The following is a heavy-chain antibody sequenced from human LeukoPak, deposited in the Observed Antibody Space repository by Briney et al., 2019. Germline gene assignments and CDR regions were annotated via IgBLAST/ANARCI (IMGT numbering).Heavy chain of an antibody. CDR3: AKASRLYYGMDV. CDR1: GFTFDDYA. Sequence: PGGSLRLSCAAPGFTFDDYAMHWVRQAPGKGLEWVSGISWNSGSIGYADSVKGRFTISRDNAKNSLYLQMNSLRAEDTALYYCAKASRLYYGMDVWGQGTTVTVSS. V-gene: IGHV3-9*01. CDR2: ISWNSGSI. D-gene: IGHD6-19*01. J-gene: IGHJ6*02.